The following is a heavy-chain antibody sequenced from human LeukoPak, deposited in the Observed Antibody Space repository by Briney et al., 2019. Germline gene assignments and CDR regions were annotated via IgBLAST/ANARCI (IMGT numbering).Heavy chain of an antibody. J-gene: IGHJ6*03. CDR3: ARVTTGDYYYYYMVV. D-gene: IGHD4-11*01. CDR1: GFTFDDYG. V-gene: IGHV3-20*04. Sequence: GGSLRLSCAASGFTFDDYGMSWVRQAPGKGLEWVSGINWNGGSTVYADSVKGRFTISRDNAKNSLYLQMNSLRAEDTALYYCARVTTGDYYYYYMVVWGKGTTVTVSS. CDR2: INWNGGST.